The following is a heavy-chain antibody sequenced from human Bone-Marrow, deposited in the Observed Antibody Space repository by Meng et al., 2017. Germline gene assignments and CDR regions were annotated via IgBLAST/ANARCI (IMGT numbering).Heavy chain of an antibody. CDR3: ARGSTNWFDP. CDR2: IYYSGNT. Sequence: QESGPRLVKPSQTLPPTCTVSGGSISSGGNYWSWIRQHSGKGLEWIGYIYYSGNTYYNPSLKSLVNISVDTSKNQFSLKVSSVTAADTAVYYCARGSTNWFDPWGQGILVTVSS. V-gene: IGHV4-31*01. CDR1: GGSISSGGNY. J-gene: IGHJ5*02.